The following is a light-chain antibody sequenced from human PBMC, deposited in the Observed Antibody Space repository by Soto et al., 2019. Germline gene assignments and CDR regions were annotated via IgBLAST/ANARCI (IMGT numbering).Light chain of an antibody. V-gene: IGLV6-57*04. J-gene: IGLJ2*01. CDR3: QSYDVDNVV. CDR1: SGSIATNY. Sequence: FMLTQPRSVSESPGKTVTISCTPTSGSIATNYVQWHQQRPGSAPRSVIYDDNQRPSGVPDRFSGSIDRSSISASLTISGLKTEDEADYYCQSYDVDNVVFGGGTKLTVL. CDR2: DDN.